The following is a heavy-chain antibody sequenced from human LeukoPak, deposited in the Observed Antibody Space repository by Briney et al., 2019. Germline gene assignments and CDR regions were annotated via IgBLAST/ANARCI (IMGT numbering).Heavy chain of an antibody. CDR3: ARWIEVDGMDV. CDR1: GLTFNNYG. V-gene: IGHV3-30*03. J-gene: IGHJ6*02. D-gene: IGHD2-15*01. Sequence: PGRSPRLSCAASGLTFNNYGMHWVRQAPGKGLEWVAVISYDGSTKYYADSVKGRFTISRDNSKNTLYLQMNSLRAEDTAVYYCARWIEVDGMDVWGQGTTVTVSS. CDR2: ISYDGSTK.